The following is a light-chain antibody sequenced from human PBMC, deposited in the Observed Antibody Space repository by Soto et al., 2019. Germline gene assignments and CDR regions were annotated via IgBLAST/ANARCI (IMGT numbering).Light chain of an antibody. CDR1: QSVSSNY. V-gene: IGKV3-20*01. J-gene: IGKJ1*01. Sequence: EIVLTQSPGTLSLSPGERATLSCRASQSVSSNYLAWYQQKPGQAPRLLIYGASSRATGIPDRFSGSGSGTDFTLTISRLEPEDFAVYYCQIAAPWTVGQGTKVDIK. CDR3: QIAAPWT. CDR2: GAS.